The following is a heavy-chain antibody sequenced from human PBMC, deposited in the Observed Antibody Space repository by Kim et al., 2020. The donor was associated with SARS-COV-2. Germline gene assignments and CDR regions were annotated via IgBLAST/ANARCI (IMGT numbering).Heavy chain of an antibody. J-gene: IGHJ4*02. CDR3: ARDRGGSGNYLDF. D-gene: IGHD3-10*01. Sequence: SYAASVKGRFTISRDDSKYTLYLQMNNLRAEDTALYYCARDRGGSGNYLDFWGQGTQVTLSS. V-gene: IGHV3-30*01.